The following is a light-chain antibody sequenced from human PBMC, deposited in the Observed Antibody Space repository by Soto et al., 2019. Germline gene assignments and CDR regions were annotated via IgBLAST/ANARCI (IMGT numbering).Light chain of an antibody. CDR1: QSVSSSY. J-gene: IGKJ2*01. CDR3: KQYGSSPPYT. CDR2: GAS. V-gene: IGKV3-20*01. Sequence: DIVLTQSPGTLSLYPGERATLSCRASQSVSSSYLAWYQQKPGQAPRLLIYGASSRATGIPDRFSGSGSGTDFTLTISRLEPEDFAVYYCKQYGSSPPYTFGQGTKLEIK.